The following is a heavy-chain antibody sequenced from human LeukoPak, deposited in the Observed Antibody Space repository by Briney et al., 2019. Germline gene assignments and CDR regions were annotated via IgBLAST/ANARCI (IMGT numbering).Heavy chain of an antibody. CDR3: AKDLRAVAAHFDY. J-gene: IGHJ4*02. Sequence: GGSLRLSCAASGFTFSSYAMSWVRQAPGKGLESVSAISGSGGSTYYADSVKGRFTISRDNSENTLYLQMNSLRAEDTAVYYCAKDLRAVAAHFDYWGQGTLVTVSS. CDR1: GFTFSSYA. CDR2: ISGSGGST. V-gene: IGHV3-23*01. D-gene: IGHD6-19*01.